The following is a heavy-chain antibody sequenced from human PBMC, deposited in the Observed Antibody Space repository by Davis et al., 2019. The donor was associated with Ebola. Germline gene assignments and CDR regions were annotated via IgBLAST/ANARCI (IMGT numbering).Heavy chain of an antibody. CDR2: INPSGGST. J-gene: IGHJ6*02. CDR3: ARAELLWFRGYGMDV. Sequence: ASVKVSCKASGYTFTSYYMHWVRQAPGQGLEWMGIINPSGGSTSYAQKFQGRVTMTRDTSTSTVYMELSSLRSEDTAVYYCARAELLWFRGYGMDVWGQGTTVTVSS. D-gene: IGHD3-10*01. V-gene: IGHV1-46*01. CDR1: GYTFTSYY.